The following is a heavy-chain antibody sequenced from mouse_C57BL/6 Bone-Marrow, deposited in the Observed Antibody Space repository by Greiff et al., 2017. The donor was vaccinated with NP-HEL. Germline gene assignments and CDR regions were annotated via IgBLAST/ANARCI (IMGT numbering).Heavy chain of an antibody. J-gene: IGHJ2*01. Sequence: QVQLQQPGAELVKPGASVKLSCKASGYTFTSYWMHWVKQRPGQGLEWIGMIHPTSGSTNYNEKFKSKATLTVDTSSSTAYMQLSSLTSEDSAVYYCALTGPYYFDYWGQGTTLTVSS. CDR2: IHPTSGST. CDR3: ALTGPYYFDY. CDR1: GYTFTSYW. D-gene: IGHD4-1*01. V-gene: IGHV1-64*01.